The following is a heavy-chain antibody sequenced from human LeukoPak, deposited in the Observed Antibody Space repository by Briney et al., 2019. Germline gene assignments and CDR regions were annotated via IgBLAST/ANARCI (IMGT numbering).Heavy chain of an antibody. Sequence: LETLSLTCTVSGASVTDYYWSWIRQSPGKGLEWISYIHHSGNSDYNPSLRSRVTTSLDTSKNQFSLNLISVTAADTAVYYCTRGHWGLQSWSQGTLVTVSS. CDR1: GASVTDYY. CDR3: TRGHWGLQS. V-gene: IGHV4-59*02. J-gene: IGHJ5*02. D-gene: IGHD7-27*01. CDR2: IHHSGNS.